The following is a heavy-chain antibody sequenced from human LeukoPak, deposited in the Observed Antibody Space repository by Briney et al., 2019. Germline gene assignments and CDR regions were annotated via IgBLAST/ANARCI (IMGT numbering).Heavy chain of an antibody. CDR1: GFAFSSYG. CDR2: IWYDGSNQ. CDR3: ATVRGNAEGRWYFDL. V-gene: IGHV3-33*01. J-gene: IGHJ2*01. Sequence: GRSLRLSCAASGFAFSSYGMLWVRQAPGKGLEWVTIIWYDGSNQYYADSVKGRFTVSRDNSKNTLYLQMDSLRAEDTAVYYCATVRGNAEGRWYFDLWGRGTLVTVSS. D-gene: IGHD1-1*01.